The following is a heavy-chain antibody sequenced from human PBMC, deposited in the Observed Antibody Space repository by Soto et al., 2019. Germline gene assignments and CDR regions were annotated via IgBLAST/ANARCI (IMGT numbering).Heavy chain of an antibody. CDR3: ARNSDWFDP. CDR2: IYHSGST. D-gene: IGHD1-26*01. CDR1: GGSISSGGYS. Sequence: SETLSLTCAVSGGSISSGGYSWSWIRQPPGRGLEWIGYIYHSGSTYYNPSLKSRVTISVDRSKNQFSLKLSSVTAADTAVYYCARNSDWFDPWGQGTLVTVSS. J-gene: IGHJ5*02. V-gene: IGHV4-30-2*01.